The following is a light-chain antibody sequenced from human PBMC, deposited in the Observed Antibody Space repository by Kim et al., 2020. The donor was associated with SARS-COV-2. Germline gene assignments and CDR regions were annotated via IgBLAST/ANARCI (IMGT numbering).Light chain of an antibody. CDR2: GNS. Sequence: QSVLTQPPSVSGAPGQRVTISCTGSSSNIGAGYDVHWYQQLPGTAPKLLIYGNSNRPSGVPDRFSGSKYGTSASLAITGLQAEDEADYYCQSYDSSHVVFGGGTKLTVL. J-gene: IGLJ2*01. V-gene: IGLV1-40*01. CDR1: SSNIGAGYD. CDR3: QSYDSSHVV.